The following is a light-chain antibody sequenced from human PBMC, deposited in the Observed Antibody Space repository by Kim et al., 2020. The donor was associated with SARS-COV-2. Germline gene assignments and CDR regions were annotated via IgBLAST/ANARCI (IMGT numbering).Light chain of an antibody. CDR1: SSNIGTNY. Sequence: QSVLTQPPSASGTPGQRITISCSGSSSNIGTNYVYWYQQLPGTAPKLLIYENYERPSGVPDRFSGSKSGTSASLAISGLRSEDEADYYCAAWDDSLSGPWVFGGGTQLTVL. V-gene: IGLV1-47*01. CDR3: AAWDDSLSGPWV. CDR2: ENY. J-gene: IGLJ3*02.